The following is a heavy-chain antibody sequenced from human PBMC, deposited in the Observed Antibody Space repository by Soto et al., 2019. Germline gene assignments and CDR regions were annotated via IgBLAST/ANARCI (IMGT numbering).Heavy chain of an antibody. CDR3: ATQGDDILTGRNYDY. CDR2: NYYSGST. J-gene: IGHJ4*02. Sequence: PSETLSLTCTVSGGSMSSSSYYWGWIRQPPGKGLEWIGSNYYSGSTHYNPSIKSRVTISVDTSKNQFSLKLSSVTAADTAVYYCATQGDDILTGRNYDYWGQGILVTVSS. D-gene: IGHD3-9*01. CDR1: GGSMSSSSYY. V-gene: IGHV4-39*01.